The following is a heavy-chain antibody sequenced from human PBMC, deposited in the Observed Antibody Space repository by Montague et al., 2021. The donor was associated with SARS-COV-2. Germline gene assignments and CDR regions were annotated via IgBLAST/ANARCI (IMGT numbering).Heavy chain of an antibody. CDR3: ARDNYYYDTSGYPDY. CDR2: ISSSGITI. CDR1: GFTLSSYE. V-gene: IGHV3-48*03. D-gene: IGHD3-22*01. Sequence: SLRLSCAASGFTLSSYEMNWLRQAPGKGLEWVSYISSSGITIYYADPVKGRFTISSDNAKNSLYLQMNSLRAEDTAVHYCARDNYYYDTSGYPDYWGQGTLVTVSS. J-gene: IGHJ4*02.